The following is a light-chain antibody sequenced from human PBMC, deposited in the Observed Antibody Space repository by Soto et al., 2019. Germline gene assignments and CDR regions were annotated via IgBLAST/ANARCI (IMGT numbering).Light chain of an antibody. J-gene: IGLJ3*02. CDR1: SSDLGGLNY. CDR2: KVD. V-gene: IGLV2-14*01. Sequence: QSALTQPASVSGSPVQSITIPCSGRSSDLGGLNYVSWYQQHPGKVPKLIIYKVDNRPSGISDRFSASKSGNTASLTISGLQAEDEAHYYCSSYTTVPSPQWVFAGGTKLTVL. CDR3: SSYTTVPSPQWV.